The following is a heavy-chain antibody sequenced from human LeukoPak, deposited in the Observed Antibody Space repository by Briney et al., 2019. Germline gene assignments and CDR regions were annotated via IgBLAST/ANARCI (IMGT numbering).Heavy chain of an antibody. Sequence: AGGSLRLSCAASGFIFTNYNMNWVRQAPGKGLEWVSYIGTSGTIYFADSVKGRFTISRDNSKNTLYLQMNSLRAEDTAVYYCASSDYGDYFWGQGTLVTVSS. CDR1: GFIFTNYN. CDR3: ASSDYGDYF. V-gene: IGHV3-69-1*01. J-gene: IGHJ4*02. CDR2: IGTSGTI. D-gene: IGHD4-17*01.